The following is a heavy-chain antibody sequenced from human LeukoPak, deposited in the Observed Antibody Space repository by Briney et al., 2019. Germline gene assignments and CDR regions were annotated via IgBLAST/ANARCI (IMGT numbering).Heavy chain of an antibody. D-gene: IGHD2-15*01. CDR2: IIPIFGTA. CDR1: GGTFSSYA. V-gene: IGHV1-69*05. J-gene: IGHJ4*02. Sequence: SSVKVSCKACGGTFSSYAISWVRPAPGQGREGMGGIIPIFGTANYAQKFQGRVTITTDESTSTAYMELSSLRSEDTAVYYCARTGYCSGGSCYRFDYWGQGTLVTVSS. CDR3: ARTGYCSGGSCYRFDY.